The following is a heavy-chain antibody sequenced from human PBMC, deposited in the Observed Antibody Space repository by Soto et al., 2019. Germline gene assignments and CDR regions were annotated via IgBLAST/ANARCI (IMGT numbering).Heavy chain of an antibody. J-gene: IGHJ4*02. CDR2: IYYSGST. Sequence: SETLSLTCTVSGGSISSYYWSWIRQPPGKGLEWIGYIYYSGSTNYNPSLKSRVTMSVDTSKNQLSLKLTSVTAADTAVYYCARVGDSGYYWYFDYWGQGALVTVSS. D-gene: IGHD3-22*01. CDR3: ARVGDSGYYWYFDY. V-gene: IGHV4-59*12. CDR1: GGSISSYY.